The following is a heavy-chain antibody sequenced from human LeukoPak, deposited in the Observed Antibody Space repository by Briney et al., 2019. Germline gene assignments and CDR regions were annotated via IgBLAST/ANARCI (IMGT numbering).Heavy chain of an antibody. V-gene: IGHV4-30-2*06. CDR2: IHHSGTT. D-gene: IGHD4-17*01. Sequence: SETLSLTCTVSGVSIKYDGYYWAWMRQSPGKGLEWIGYIHHSGTTDYNPSLNSRATISVDRSKNQFSLQLSSVTAADTAVYYCTRDYGDSPNPPTWGQGTLVTISS. CDR1: GVSIKYDGYY. CDR3: TRDYGDSPNPPT. J-gene: IGHJ5*02.